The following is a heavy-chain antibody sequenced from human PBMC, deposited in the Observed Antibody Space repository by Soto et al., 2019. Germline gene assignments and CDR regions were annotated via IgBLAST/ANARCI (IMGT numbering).Heavy chain of an antibody. J-gene: IGHJ4*02. CDR3: ARRVGTSWRYFDT. CDR2: IFPGDSDT. D-gene: IGHD6-13*01. CDR1: GYSFRSYW. V-gene: IGHV5-51*01. Sequence: EVQLVQSGAEGKKPGESLKISCKGSGYSFRSYWIGWVRQMPGKGLEWMGIIFPGDSDTRYSPTFRGQVIISVDRSISSAYLQWNSLKASDSAIYYCARRVGTSWRYFDTRGRGTLVSVSA.